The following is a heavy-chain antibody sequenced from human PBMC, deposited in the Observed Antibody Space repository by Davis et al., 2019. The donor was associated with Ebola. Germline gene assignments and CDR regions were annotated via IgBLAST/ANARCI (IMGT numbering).Heavy chain of an antibody. Sequence: MPSETLSLTCTVSGGSINSGGYYWSWIRQHPGKGLEWIGYIYYSGSTYYNPSLKSRVTISVDTSKNQFSLKLSSVTAADTAVYYCARGSYGAWFDPWGQGTLVTVSS. D-gene: IGHD3-10*01. CDR1: GGSINSGGYY. V-gene: IGHV4-31*03. CDR3: ARGSYGAWFDP. CDR2: IYYSGST. J-gene: IGHJ5*02.